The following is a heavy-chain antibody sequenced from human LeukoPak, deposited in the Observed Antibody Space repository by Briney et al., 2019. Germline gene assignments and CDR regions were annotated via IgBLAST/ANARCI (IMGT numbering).Heavy chain of an antibody. V-gene: IGHV3-21*01. D-gene: IGHD3-22*01. CDR3: ATWGDYYDSSGNGYYFDY. CDR2: ISRSSSYI. J-gene: IGHJ4*02. CDR1: GFTFSSYS. Sequence: GGSLRLSCAASGFTFSSYSMNWVRQAPGKGLEWVSSISRSSSYIYYADSVKGRFTISRDNAKNSLYLQLNSLRAEDTAVYYCATWGDYYDSSGNGYYFDYWGQGTLVTVSS.